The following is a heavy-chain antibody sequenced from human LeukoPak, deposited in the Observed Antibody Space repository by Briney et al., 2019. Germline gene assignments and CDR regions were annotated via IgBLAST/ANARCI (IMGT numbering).Heavy chain of an antibody. CDR1: GYTFTDFW. Sequence: GESLKISCKGSGYTFTDFWIGWVRQMPGKGLEWMGIIYPGDSDTRYSPSFQGQVTTSADKSITTAYLHWSSLKASDTAIYYCARLGPSGRYGRSSGYWFDPWGQGTLVSVSS. CDR3: ARLGPSGRYGRSSGYWFDP. CDR2: IYPGDSDT. V-gene: IGHV5-51*01. J-gene: IGHJ5*02. D-gene: IGHD6-6*01.